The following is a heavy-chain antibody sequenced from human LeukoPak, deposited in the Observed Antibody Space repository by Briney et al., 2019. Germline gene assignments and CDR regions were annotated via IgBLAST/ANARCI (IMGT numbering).Heavy chain of an antibody. Sequence: GGSLRLSCAASGFTFSSYAMHWVRQAPGKGLEWVAVISYDGSNKYYADSVKGRFTISRDNSKNTLYLQMNSLRAEDTAVYYCARDQYSGSYVPFDYWGQGTLVTVSS. CDR3: ARDQYSGSYVPFDY. CDR2: ISYDGSNK. V-gene: IGHV3-30*04. J-gene: IGHJ4*02. D-gene: IGHD1-26*01. CDR1: GFTFSSYA.